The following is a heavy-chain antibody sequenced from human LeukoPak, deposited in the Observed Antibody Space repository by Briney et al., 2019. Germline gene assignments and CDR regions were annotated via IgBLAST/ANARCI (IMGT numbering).Heavy chain of an antibody. CDR2: INHSGST. CDR1: GGSFSGYY. Sequence: SETLSLTCAVYGGSFSGYYWSWICQPPGKGLEWIGEINHSGSTNYNPSLKSRVTISVDTSKNQFSLKLSSVTAADTAVYYCARDPYQLLPGRDNWFDPWGQGTLVTVSS. CDR3: ARDPYQLLPGRDNWFDP. J-gene: IGHJ5*02. D-gene: IGHD2-2*01. V-gene: IGHV4-34*01.